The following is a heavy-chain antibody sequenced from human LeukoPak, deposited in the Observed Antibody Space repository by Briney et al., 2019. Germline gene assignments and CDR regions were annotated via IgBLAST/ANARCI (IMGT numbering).Heavy chain of an antibody. CDR3: ARASDPVNSSSWYTGTNDYSSGWYYFDY. CDR1: GFTFSDYY. V-gene: IGHV3-11*04. J-gene: IGHJ4*02. Sequence: PGGSLRLSCAASGFTFSDYYMSWIRQAPGKGLEWVSYISSSGSTIYYADSVKGRFTISRDNAKNSLYLQMNSLRAEDTAVYYCARASDPVNSSSWYTGTNDYSSGWYYFDYWGQGTLVTVSS. D-gene: IGHD6-13*01. CDR2: ISSSGSTI.